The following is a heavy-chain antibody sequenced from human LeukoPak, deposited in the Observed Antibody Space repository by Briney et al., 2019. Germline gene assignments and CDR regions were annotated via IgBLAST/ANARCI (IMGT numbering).Heavy chain of an antibody. CDR2: MNPNSGNT. V-gene: IGHV1-8*01. CDR1: GYTFTSYD. J-gene: IGHJ4*02. CDR3: ARGRTWIQLLDY. D-gene: IGHD5-18*01. Sequence: ASVKVSCKASGYTFTSYDINWVRQATGQGLEWMGWMNPNSGNTGYAQKFQGRVTMTRNTSISTAYMELSSLRSEDTAVYYCARGRTWIQLLDYWGQGTLVTVSS.